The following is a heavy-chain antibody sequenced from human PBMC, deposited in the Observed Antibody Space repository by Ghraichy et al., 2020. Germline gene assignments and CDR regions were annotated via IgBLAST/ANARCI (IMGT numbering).Heavy chain of an antibody. J-gene: IGHJ3*02. CDR2: LSDSGAKA. D-gene: IGHD3-10*01. V-gene: IGHV3-23*01. CDR1: GFIFSNYA. CDR3: TRDGVPVAIERVPFDI. Sequence: GGSLRLSCAASGFIFSNYAMNWVRQAPGQGLEWVSGLSDSGAKAYYADSVKGRFTISRDNSKNTVYLQMNSLRAEDTAIYYCTRDGVPVAIERVPFDIWGQGTVVSVSS.